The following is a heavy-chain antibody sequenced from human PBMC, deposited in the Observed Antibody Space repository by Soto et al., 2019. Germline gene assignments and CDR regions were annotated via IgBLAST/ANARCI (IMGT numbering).Heavy chain of an antibody. Sequence: ASVKVSCKASGFTFTSSAMQWVRQARGQRLEWIGWIVVGSGNTNYAQKFQERVTITRDMSTSTAYMELSSLRSEDTAVYYCAGLHGIEIVGAENGAFDIWGQGTMVTVSS. V-gene: IGHV1-58*02. D-gene: IGHD1-26*01. CDR2: IVVGSGNT. J-gene: IGHJ3*02. CDR3: AGLHGIEIVGAENGAFDI. CDR1: GFTFTSSA.